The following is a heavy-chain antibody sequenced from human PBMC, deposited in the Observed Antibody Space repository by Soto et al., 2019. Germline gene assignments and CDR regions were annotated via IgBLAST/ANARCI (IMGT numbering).Heavy chain of an antibody. J-gene: IGHJ4*02. CDR3: ARDLVCYYGSGRYYSVLDY. D-gene: IGHD3-10*01. Sequence: SETLSLTCTVSGGSISSCGYYWSCIRQHPGKGLEGIGYIYYSGSTYYNPSLKSRVTISLDTSNKQVSLKLSSVTAADTAVYYCARDLVCYYGSGRYYSVLDYCGTGSLVTVFS. V-gene: IGHV4-31*03. CDR1: GGSISSCGYY. CDR2: IYYSGST.